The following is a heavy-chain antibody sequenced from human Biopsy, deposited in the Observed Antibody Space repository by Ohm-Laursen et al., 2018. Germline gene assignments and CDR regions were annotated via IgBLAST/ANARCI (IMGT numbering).Heavy chain of an antibody. J-gene: IGHJ4*02. CDR1: GYTFTVYR. CDR3: ALGEPFDY. CDR2: IDPNTGDT. D-gene: IGHD3-16*01. V-gene: IGHV1-2*02. Sequence: ASVTASCKASGYTFTVYRPYWVRQAPGHGLDLMGWIDPNTGDTDYPQKFQGRVTMTSDPSIDTAYVELSSLTSGDTAVYYCALGEPFDYWGQGTLVTVSS.